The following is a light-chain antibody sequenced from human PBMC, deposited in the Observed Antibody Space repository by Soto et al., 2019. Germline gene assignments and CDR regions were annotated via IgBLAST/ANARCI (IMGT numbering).Light chain of an antibody. V-gene: IGKV1-33*01. CDR1: QDLINY. CDR3: QEYHNRPIFN. Sequence: DIQMTQSPPSLSASVGDRVTITCQTSQDLINYLNWFQEKPGKAPKLLIYDASILETGVTSRFSGSGSGTNFTFTIDSLQPEDFATYYGQEYHNRPIFNFGPGTKVDFK. J-gene: IGKJ3*01. CDR2: DAS.